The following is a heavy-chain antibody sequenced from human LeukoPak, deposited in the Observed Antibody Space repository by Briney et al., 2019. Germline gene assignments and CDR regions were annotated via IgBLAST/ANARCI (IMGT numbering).Heavy chain of an antibody. J-gene: IGHJ4*02. D-gene: IGHD6-13*01. CDR1: GGSISSYY. CDR3: ARDRDSSSWYAFDY. CDR2: IYYSGST. Sequence: SETLSLTCTVSGGSISSYYWSWIRQPPGKGLEWIGYIYYSGSTNYNPSLKSRVTISVDTSKSQFSLKLSSVTAADTAVYYCARDRDSSSWYAFDYWGQGTLVTVSS. V-gene: IGHV4-59*01.